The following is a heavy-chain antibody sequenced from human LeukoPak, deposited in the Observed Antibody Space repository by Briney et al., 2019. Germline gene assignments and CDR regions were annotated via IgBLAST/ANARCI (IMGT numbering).Heavy chain of an antibody. CDR1: GFTFSSYS. CDR3: ARDGGMATNPYYFDY. J-gene: IGHJ4*02. CDR2: ISSSSSAI. V-gene: IGHV3-48*02. D-gene: IGHD5-24*01. Sequence: PGGSLRLSCAASGFTFSSYSMNWVRQAPGKGLEWVSSISSSSSAIYYADSVRGRFTISRDNAKNSLYLQMNSLRDEDTAVYYCARDGGMATNPYYFDYWGQGTLVTVSS.